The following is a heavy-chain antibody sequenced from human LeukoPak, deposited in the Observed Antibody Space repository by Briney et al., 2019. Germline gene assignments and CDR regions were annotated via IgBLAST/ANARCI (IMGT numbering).Heavy chain of an antibody. J-gene: IGHJ4*02. CDR2: IIPIFGTA. D-gene: IGHD6-13*01. CDR1: GGTFSSYA. Sequence: SVKVSCKASGGTFSSYAISWVRQAPGQGLEWMGGIIPIFGTANYAQKFQGRVTITADKSTGTAYMELSSLRSEDTAVYYCASAYSSSWYVEVDYWGQGTLVTVSS. CDR3: ASAYSSSWYVEVDY. V-gene: IGHV1-69*06.